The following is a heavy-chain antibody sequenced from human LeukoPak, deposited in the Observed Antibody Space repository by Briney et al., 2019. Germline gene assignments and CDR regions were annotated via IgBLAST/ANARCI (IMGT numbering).Heavy chain of an antibody. J-gene: IGHJ3*01. V-gene: IGHV4-34*01. CDR1: GGSFSGYY. CDR3: ARGGWFTGRD. CDR2: INHSGGT. D-gene: IGHD2-8*02. Sequence: SETLSLTCAVYGGSFSGYYWSWIRQPPGKGLEWIGEINHSGGTNYNPSLKSRVTISVDTSKNQFSLKLSSVTAADTAVYYCARGGWFTGRDWGQGTMVTVSS.